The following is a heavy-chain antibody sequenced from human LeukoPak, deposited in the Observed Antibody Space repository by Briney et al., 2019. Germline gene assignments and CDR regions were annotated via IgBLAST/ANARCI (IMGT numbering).Heavy chain of an antibody. D-gene: IGHD3-22*01. J-gene: IGHJ6*02. CDR1: GGTFSSYG. CDR2: ISAYNGNT. CDR3: ARAAGYYDSSARVSYYYYGMDV. Sequence: ASVKVSCKASGGTFSSYGISWVRQAPGQGLEWMGWISAYNGNTNYAQKLQGRVTMTTDTSTSTAYMELRSLRSDDTAVYYCARAAGYYDSSARVSYYYYGMDVWGQGTTVTVSS. V-gene: IGHV1-18*01.